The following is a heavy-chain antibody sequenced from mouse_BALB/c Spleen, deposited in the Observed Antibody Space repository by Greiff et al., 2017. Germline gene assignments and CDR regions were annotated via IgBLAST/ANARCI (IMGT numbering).Heavy chain of an antibody. CDR1: GFAFTSYD. CDR2: ISGGGGST. J-gene: IGHJ3*01. D-gene: IGHD1-1*01. CDR3: ARHNYYDAWMDY. Sequence: EVQLVESGGGLVKPGRSLSLTCAVSGFAFTSYDMSWVRQPPEKRLEWVADISGGGGSTYYPDTVKGRFTISRDTAKNTLYLQMSSLKSEDTAMYYCARHNYYDAWMDYWGQGTLVTVSA. V-gene: IGHV5-12-1*01.